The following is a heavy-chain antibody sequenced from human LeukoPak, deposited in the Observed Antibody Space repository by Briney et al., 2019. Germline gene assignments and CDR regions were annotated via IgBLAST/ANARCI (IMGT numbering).Heavy chain of an antibody. D-gene: IGHD5-12*01. CDR1: GYTFTSYD. CDR2: MNPNSGNT. J-gene: IGHJ4*02. V-gene: IGHV1-8*01. Sequence: ASVKVSCKASGYTFTSYDINWVRQATGQGLEWMGWMNPNSGNTGYAQKFQGRVTMTRNTSISTAYMELSSLRSEDTAVYYCARAIYSGYGFGGDYWGQGTLVTVSS. CDR3: ARAIYSGYGFGGDY.